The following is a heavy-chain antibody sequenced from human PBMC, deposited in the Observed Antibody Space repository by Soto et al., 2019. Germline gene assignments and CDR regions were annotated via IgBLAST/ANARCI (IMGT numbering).Heavy chain of an antibody. V-gene: IGHV3-30-3*01. CDR3: ARDYGAPAASFFVY. CDR1: GFTFSTYA. D-gene: IGHD3-10*01. Sequence: QVHLVESGGGVVQPGRSLRLSCAAAGFTFSTYAMHWVRQAPGKGLEWVAGMSYDGSNSYYADSVKGRFTISRDNSKNTLYRQMDSMRDEETAVYYCARDYGAPAASFFVYWGQGTLVTVSS. J-gene: IGHJ4*02. CDR2: MSYDGSNS.